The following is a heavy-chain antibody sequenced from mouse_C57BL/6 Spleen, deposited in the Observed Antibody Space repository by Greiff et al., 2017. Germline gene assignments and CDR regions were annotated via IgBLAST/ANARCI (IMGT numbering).Heavy chain of an antibody. J-gene: IGHJ4*01. CDR1: GYTFTSYD. CDR2: IYPRDGST. D-gene: IGHD3-2*02. CDR3: ARSEAAQGFYAMDY. Sequence: VQLQQSGPELVKPGASVKLSCKASGYTFTSYDINWVKQRPGQGLEWIGWIYPRDGSTKYNEKFKGKATLTVDTSSSTAYMELHSLTSEDSAVYFGARSEAAQGFYAMDYWGQGTSVTVSS. V-gene: IGHV1-85*01.